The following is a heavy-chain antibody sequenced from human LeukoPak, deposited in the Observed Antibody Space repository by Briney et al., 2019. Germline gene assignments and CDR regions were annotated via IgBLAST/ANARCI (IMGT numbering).Heavy chain of an antibody. CDR2: IRYDGSNK. V-gene: IGHV3-30*02. D-gene: IGHD3-10*01. Sequence: GGSLRLSCAASGFTFSGYGMHWVRQAPGKGLEWVAFIRYDGSNKYYADSVKGRFTISRDNSKNTLYLQMNSLRAEDTAMYYCAREALWFGELSSPNWGQGTLVTVSS. J-gene: IGHJ4*02. CDR1: GFTFSGYG. CDR3: AREALWFGELSSPN.